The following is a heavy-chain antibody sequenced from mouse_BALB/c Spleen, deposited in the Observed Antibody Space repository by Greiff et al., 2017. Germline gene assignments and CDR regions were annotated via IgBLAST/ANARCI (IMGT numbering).Heavy chain of an antibody. CDR2: IWAGGST. J-gene: IGHJ3*01. CDR1: GFSLTSYG. D-gene: IGHD1-2*01. V-gene: IGHV2-9*02. CDR3: AREAPTTASAY. Sequence: VMLVESGPGLVAPSQSLSITCTVSGFSLTSYGVHWVRQPPGKGLEWLGVIWAGGSTNYNSALMSRLSISKDNSKSQVFLKMNSLQTDDTAMYYCAREAPTTASAYWGQGTLVTVSA.